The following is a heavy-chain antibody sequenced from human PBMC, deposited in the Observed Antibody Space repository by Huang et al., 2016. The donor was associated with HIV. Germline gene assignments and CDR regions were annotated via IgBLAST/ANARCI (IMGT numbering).Heavy chain of an antibody. CDR3: ARDVLRGLGYFDV. D-gene: IGHD4-17*01. J-gene: IGHJ2*01. V-gene: IGHV3-30*04. CDR2: ISEDDGRTT. CDR1: GFTFSNYP. Sequence: QVQLVESGGGVVQPGGSLRLACAASGFTFSNYPMHWVRQAPGKGLEWVAVISEDDGRTTYVADSVKGRFTISRDNSKNTVYLQMSSLRADDTAVFYCARDVLRGLGYFDVWGRGTLVTVSS.